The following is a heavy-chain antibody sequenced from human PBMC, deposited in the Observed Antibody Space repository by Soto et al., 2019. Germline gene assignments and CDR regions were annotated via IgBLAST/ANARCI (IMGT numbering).Heavy chain of an antibody. V-gene: IGHV3-23*01. D-gene: IGHD5-12*01. CDR1: GFTFSSYA. CDR3: AKDPFGGYDRRDDY. Sequence: GGSLRLSCAASGFTFSSYAMSWVRQAPGKGLEWVSAISGSGGSTYYADSVKGRFTISRDNSKNTLYLQMNSLRAEDTAVYYCAKDPFGGYDRRDDYWGQGTLVTVSS. J-gene: IGHJ4*02. CDR2: ISGSGGST.